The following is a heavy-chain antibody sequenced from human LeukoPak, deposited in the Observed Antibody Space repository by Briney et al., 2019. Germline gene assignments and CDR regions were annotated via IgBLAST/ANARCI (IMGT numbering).Heavy chain of an antibody. CDR1: GDSLSGSTYY. D-gene: IGHD4-17*01. CDR2: IYYSGST. Sequence: SETLSLTCTVSGDSLSGSTYYWGWIRQSPGKGLEWIGSIYYSGSTYYNPSLKSRVTISVDTSKNQFSLRLRSVTAADTAVYYCARGPHWVTGDYDAFDIWGQGTMVTVSS. CDR3: ARGPHWVTGDYDAFDI. V-gene: IGHV4-39*07. J-gene: IGHJ3*02.